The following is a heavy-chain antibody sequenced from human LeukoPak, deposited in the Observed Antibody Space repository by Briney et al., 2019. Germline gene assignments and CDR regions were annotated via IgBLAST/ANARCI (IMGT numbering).Heavy chain of an antibody. J-gene: IGHJ4*02. CDR1: GGTFSSYA. CDR2: IIPIFGTE. Sequence: SVKVSCKASGGTFSSYANSWVRQAPGQGLEWMGGIIPIFGTENFARNFQGRVTITTDESTSTAYMELSRLRSDDTAVYYCARGSGSHDYWGQGTLVTVSS. CDR3: ARGSGSHDY. D-gene: IGHD3-10*01. V-gene: IGHV1-69*05.